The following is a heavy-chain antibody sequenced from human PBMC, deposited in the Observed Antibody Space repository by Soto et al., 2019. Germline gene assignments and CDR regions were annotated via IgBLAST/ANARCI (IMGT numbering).Heavy chain of an antibody. J-gene: IGHJ6*02. CDR1: GFTFSSYW. V-gene: IGHV3-74*01. CDR2: INSDGSST. D-gene: IGHD3-22*01. CDR3: ARGYDSSGYYWVRVYGMDV. Sequence: GGSLRLSXAASGFTFSSYWMHWVRQAPGKGLVWVSRINSDGSSTSYADSVKGRFTISRDNAKNTLYLQMNSLRAEDTAVYYCARGYDSSGYYWVRVYGMDVWGQGTTVTVSS.